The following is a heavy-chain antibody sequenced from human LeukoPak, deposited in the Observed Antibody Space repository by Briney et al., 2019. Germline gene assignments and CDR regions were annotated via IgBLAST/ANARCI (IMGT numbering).Heavy chain of an antibody. Sequence: GRSLRLSCAASGFTFSSYGMHWVRQAPGKGLEWVAVISYDGSNKYYADSVKGRFTISRDNSKNTLYLQMNSLRAEDTAVYYCASLFGSRSSWLDKFDYWGQGTLVTVSS. J-gene: IGHJ4*02. CDR2: ISYDGSNK. CDR3: ASLFGSRSSWLDKFDY. D-gene: IGHD6-13*01. CDR1: GFTFSSYG. V-gene: IGHV3-30*03.